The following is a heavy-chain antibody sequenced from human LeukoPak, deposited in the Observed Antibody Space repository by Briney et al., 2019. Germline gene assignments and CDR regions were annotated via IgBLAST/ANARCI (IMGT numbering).Heavy chain of an antibody. V-gene: IGHV1-46*01. CDR1: GYTFTSYY. Sequence: ASVKVSCKASGYTFTSYYMHWVRQAPGQGLEWMGIINPSGGSTSYAQKFQGRVTMTRDTSISTAYMELSRLRSDDTAVYYCASELLSSDFDYWGQGTLVTVSS. CDR3: ASELLSSDFDY. CDR2: INPSGGST. J-gene: IGHJ4*02. D-gene: IGHD2-15*01.